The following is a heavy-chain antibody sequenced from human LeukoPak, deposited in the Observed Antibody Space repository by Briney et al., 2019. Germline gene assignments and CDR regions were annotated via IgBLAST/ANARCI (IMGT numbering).Heavy chain of an antibody. V-gene: IGHV3-48*01. Sequence: PGGSLRLSCAASGFTFSTQSMNWVRQAPGKGLEWISCINSSGIVIYYADSVKGRFTISRDNAKNSLLLQMNSLRAEDTALYYCARGYSRAAFDIWGQGTMVTVSS. D-gene: IGHD2-15*01. CDR2: INSSGIVI. CDR1: GFTFSTQS. J-gene: IGHJ3*02. CDR3: ARGYSRAAFDI.